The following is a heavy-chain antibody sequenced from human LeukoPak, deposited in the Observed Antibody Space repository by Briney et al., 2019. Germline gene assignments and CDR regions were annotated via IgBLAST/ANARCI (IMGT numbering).Heavy chain of an antibody. D-gene: IGHD2-8*01. J-gene: IGHJ4*02. Sequence: PSETLCLTCTVSGGSISSTVYYWGWIRQPPGKGLEWIGSINYSGSTYYNPSLKSRVTISVDTSKNQFSLKLSSVTAADTAVYYCARRRFVRGPDVVNPFDYWGQGTLVTVSS. CDR2: INYSGST. CDR1: GGSISSTVYY. V-gene: IGHV4-39*01. CDR3: ARRRFVRGPDVVNPFDY.